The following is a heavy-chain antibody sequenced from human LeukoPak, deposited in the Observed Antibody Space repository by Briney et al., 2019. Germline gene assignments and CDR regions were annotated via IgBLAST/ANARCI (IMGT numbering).Heavy chain of an antibody. CDR2: IFYSGRT. D-gene: IGHD5-24*01. CDR1: GGSISGSNYY. J-gene: IGHJ4*02. V-gene: IGHV4-39*01. CDR3: ARHEEEDGYNAKTLDY. Sequence: SETLSLTCIVSGGSISGSNYYWGWIRQPPGMGLEWIGSIFYSGRTYFNPSLKSRVTISVDTSKNQFSLRLSSVTAADTAVYYCARHEEEDGYNAKTLDYWGQGALVTVSS.